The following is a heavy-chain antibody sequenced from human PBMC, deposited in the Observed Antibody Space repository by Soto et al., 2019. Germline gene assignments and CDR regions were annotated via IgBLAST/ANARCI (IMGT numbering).Heavy chain of an antibody. CDR2: INPGGGST. CDR3: ARDLGGIAVAVNWFDP. Sequence: QVQLVQSGAEVKKPGASVKVSCKASGYTFTSYYMHWVRQAPGQGLEWMGIINPGGGSTSYAQKFQGRVTMTRDTSTSTVYMELSSLRSEDTAVYYCARDLGGIAVAVNWFDPWGQGTLVTVSS. J-gene: IGHJ5*02. V-gene: IGHV1-46*01. CDR1: GYTFTSYY. D-gene: IGHD6-19*01.